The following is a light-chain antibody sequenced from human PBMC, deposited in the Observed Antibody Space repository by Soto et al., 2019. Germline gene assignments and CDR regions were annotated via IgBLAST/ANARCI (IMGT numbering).Light chain of an antibody. CDR2: DDN. Sequence: QSVMTQPPSVSEATGQKVTISCSGSSSNIGGNSVSWYQQLPGTAPKLLIYDDNKRPSGIPDRFSGSKSGTSATLGITGFQTGDEADYYCGSWDSSLSAYVFGTGTKLTFL. CDR3: GSWDSSLSAYV. V-gene: IGLV1-51*01. J-gene: IGLJ1*01. CDR1: SSNIGGNS.